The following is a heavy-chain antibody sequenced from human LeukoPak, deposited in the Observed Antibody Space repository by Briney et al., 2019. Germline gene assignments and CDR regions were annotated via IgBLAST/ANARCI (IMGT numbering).Heavy chain of an antibody. Sequence: GGSQRLSCAASGFTLSSFEMNWVRQAPGKGLEWVSYINSGNTEWYADSVKGRFTISRDNAKNSLFLQMNSLRVEDTAVYYCARDRYGDHGDAFDVWGKGTIVSVSS. CDR1: GFTLSSFE. V-gene: IGHV3-48*03. CDR2: INSGNTE. J-gene: IGHJ3*01. D-gene: IGHD4-17*01. CDR3: ARDRYGDHGDAFDV.